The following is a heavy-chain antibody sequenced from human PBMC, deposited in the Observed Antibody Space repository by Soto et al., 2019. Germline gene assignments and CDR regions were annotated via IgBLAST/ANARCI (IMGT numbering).Heavy chain of an antibody. CDR2: ISGSGGST. V-gene: IGHV3-23*01. CDR1: GFTFSSYA. Sequence: PGGSLRLSCAASGFTFSSYAMSWVRQAPGKGLEWVSAISGSGGSTYYADSVRGRFTISRDNSKNTLYLQMNSLRAEDTAVYYCAKEGHPLVVPAAYDYWGQGTLVTVSS. D-gene: IGHD2-2*01. CDR3: AKEGHPLVVPAAYDY. J-gene: IGHJ4*02.